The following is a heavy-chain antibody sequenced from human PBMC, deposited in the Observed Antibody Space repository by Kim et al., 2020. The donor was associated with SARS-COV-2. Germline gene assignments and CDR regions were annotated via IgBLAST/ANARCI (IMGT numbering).Heavy chain of an antibody. V-gene: IGHV3-48*03. D-gene: IGHD3-9*01. J-gene: IGHJ6*02. Sequence: GGSLRLSCAASGFTFSSYEMNWVRQAPGKGLEWVSYISSSGSTIDYADSVKGRFTISRDNAKNSLYLQMNSLRAEDTAVYYCARDGSYDILTGYYTRYYYYGMDVWGQGTTVTVS. CDR3: ARDGSYDILTGYYTRYYYYGMDV. CDR2: ISSSGSTI. CDR1: GFTFSSYE.